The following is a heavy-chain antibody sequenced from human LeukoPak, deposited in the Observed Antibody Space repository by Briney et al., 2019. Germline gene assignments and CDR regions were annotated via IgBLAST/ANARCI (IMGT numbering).Heavy chain of an antibody. CDR1: GYTFTGYH. Sequence: ASVKVSCKASGYTFTGYHIHWVRQAPGQGLEWIGWINCNSGDTDYAQKFQGRVTLTRDSSISTAHMDLSGLRFDDTAVYYCARRMGDMADRYKPLDYWGQGTLVTVSS. J-gene: IGHJ4*02. D-gene: IGHD3-16*01. V-gene: IGHV1-2*02. CDR3: ARRMGDMADRYKPLDY. CDR2: INCNSGDT.